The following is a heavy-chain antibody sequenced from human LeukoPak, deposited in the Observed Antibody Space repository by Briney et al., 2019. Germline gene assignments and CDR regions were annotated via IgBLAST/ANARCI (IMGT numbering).Heavy chain of an antibody. J-gene: IGHJ4*02. CDR1: GFTVSSNY. D-gene: IGHD5-18*01. CDR2: IYSGGST. CDR3: ARGLVGSQLWYIFDY. Sequence: PGGSLRLSCVASGFTVSSNYMSWVRQAPGKGLEWVSVIYSGGSTYYADSVKGRFTISRDNSKNTLYLQMNSLRAEDTAVYYCARGLVGSQLWYIFDYWGQGTLVTVSS. V-gene: IGHV3-66*01.